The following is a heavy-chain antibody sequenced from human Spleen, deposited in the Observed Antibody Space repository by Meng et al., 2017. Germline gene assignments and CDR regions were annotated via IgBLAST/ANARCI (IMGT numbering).Heavy chain of an antibody. D-gene: IGHD3-16*01. Sequence: SETLSLTCAVYGGSFRGSHWSWIRQPPGKGLEWIGEINHSGSTNYNPSLKSRVTISVDTSKNQFSLKLSSVTAADAAVYYCARRNDWGNWVDPWGQGTLVTVSS. CDR2: INHSGST. V-gene: IGHV4-34*01. CDR1: GGSFRGSH. CDR3: ARRNDWGNWVDP. J-gene: IGHJ5*02.